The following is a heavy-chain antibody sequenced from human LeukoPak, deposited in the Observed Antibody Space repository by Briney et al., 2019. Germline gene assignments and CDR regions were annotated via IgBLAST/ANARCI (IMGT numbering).Heavy chain of an antibody. Sequence: GASVKVSCKAPGYSFTSYGMNWVRQAPGQGLEWMGWINTNTGNPTYAQGFTGRCVFSLDTSVSTAYLQISSLKAEDTAVYYCARVAEYSSGWYDPFDYWGQGTLVTVSS. CDR1: GYSFTSYG. J-gene: IGHJ4*02. CDR2: INTNTGNP. CDR3: ARVAEYSSGWYDPFDY. D-gene: IGHD6-19*01. V-gene: IGHV7-4-1*02.